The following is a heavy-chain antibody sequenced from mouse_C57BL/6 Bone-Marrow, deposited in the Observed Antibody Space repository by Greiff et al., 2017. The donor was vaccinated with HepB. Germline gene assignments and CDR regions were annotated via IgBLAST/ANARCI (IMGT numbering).Heavy chain of an antibody. J-gene: IGHJ2*01. Sequence: EVQVVESGPGLVKPSQSLSLTCSVTGYSITSGYYWNWIRQFPGNKLEWMGYISYDGSNNYNPSLKNRISITRDTSKNQFFLKLNSVTTEDIATYYCARDITTVAFDYWGQGTTLTVSS. CDR1: GYSITSGYY. D-gene: IGHD1-1*01. V-gene: IGHV3-6*01. CDR3: ARDITTVAFDY. CDR2: ISYDGSN.